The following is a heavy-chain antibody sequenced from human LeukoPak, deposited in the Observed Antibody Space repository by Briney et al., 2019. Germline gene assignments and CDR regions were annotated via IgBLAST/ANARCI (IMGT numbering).Heavy chain of an antibody. V-gene: IGHV1-24*01. CDR3: ATVAGRTYYDILTGPFDY. D-gene: IGHD3-9*01. CDR1: GYTLTELS. J-gene: IGHJ4*02. CDR2: FDPEDGET. Sequence: ASVKVSCKVSGYTLTELSMHWVRQAPRKGLEWMGGFDPEDGETTYAQKFQGRVTMTEDTSTDTAYMELSSLRSEDTAVYYCATVAGRTYYDILTGPFDYWGQGTLVTVSS.